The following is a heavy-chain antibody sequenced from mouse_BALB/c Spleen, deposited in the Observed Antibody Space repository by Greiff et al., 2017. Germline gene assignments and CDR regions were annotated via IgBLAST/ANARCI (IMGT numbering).Heavy chain of an antibody. CDR1: GFNIKDTY. CDR2: IDPANGNT. V-gene: IGHV14-3*02. CDR3: ARWGNYPLYAMDY. J-gene: IGHJ4*01. D-gene: IGHD2-1*01. Sequence: EVKLMESGAELVKPGASVKLSCTASGFNIKDTYMHWVKQRPEQGLEWIGRIDPANGNTKYDPKFQGKATITADTSSNTAYLQLSSLTSEDTAVYYCARWGNYPLYAMDYWGQGTSVTVSS.